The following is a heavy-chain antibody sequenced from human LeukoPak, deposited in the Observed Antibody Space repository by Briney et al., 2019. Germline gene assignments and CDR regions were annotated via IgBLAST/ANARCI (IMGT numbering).Heavy chain of an antibody. CDR3: ARRLTQYDCFDP. V-gene: IGHV6-1*01. CDR2: TYYRSTWYN. Sequence: SQTLPLTCAISGDSVSSNSVTWNWIRQSPLRGLEWLGRTYYRSTWYNDYAVSVRGRITVNPDTSKNQFSLHLNSVTPEDTAVYYCARRLTQYDCFDPWGQGILVTVSS. D-gene: IGHD2-2*01. CDR1: GDSVSSNSVT. J-gene: IGHJ5*02.